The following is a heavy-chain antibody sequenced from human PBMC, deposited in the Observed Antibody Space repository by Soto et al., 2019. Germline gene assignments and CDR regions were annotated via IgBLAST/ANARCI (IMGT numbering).Heavy chain of an antibody. CDR3: ARGTVTLFGVVTPPDY. CDR1: GGSFNSFH. V-gene: IGHV1-69*08. CDR2: IIPMLDRT. Sequence: QVQLVQSGAEVKRPGSSVKVSCKSSGGSFNSFHFNWVRQAPGQGLEWMGRIIPMLDRTQYAQMFQDRVTITADKSTSTAYMEMSGLESVDTAVYYCARGTVTLFGVVTPPDYWGQGTLVTVSS. D-gene: IGHD3-3*01. J-gene: IGHJ4*02.